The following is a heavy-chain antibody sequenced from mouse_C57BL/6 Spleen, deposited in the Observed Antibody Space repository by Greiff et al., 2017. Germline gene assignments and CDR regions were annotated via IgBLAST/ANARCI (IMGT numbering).Heavy chain of an antibody. Sequence: DVMLVESGGGLVQPGGSLSLSCAASGFTFTDYYMSWVRQPPGKALEWLGFIRNKANGYTTEYSASVKGRFTISRDNSQSILYLQMNALRAEDSATYYCARYGSSEYYFDYWGQGTTLTVSS. CDR1: GFTFTDYY. V-gene: IGHV7-3*01. D-gene: IGHD1-1*01. CDR3: ARYGSSEYYFDY. J-gene: IGHJ2*01. CDR2: IRNKANGYTT.